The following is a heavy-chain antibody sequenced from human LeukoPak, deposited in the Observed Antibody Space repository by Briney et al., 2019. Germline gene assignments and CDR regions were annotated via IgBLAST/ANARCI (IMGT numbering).Heavy chain of an antibody. CDR3: ARIYYGSGSYYNTIDY. V-gene: IGHV3-7*01. D-gene: IGHD3-10*01. CDR2: INQDGSEE. CDR1: GFTFSSYA. J-gene: IGHJ4*02. Sequence: GRSLRLSCAASGFTFSSYAMHWVRQAPGKGLEWVANINQDGSEENYVDSVKGRFTISRDNAKNSLYLQMNSLRAEDTAVYYCARIYYGSGSYYNTIDYWGQGTLVTVSS.